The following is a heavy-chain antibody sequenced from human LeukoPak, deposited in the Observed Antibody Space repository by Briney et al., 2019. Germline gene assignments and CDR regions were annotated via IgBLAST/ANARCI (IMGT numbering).Heavy chain of an antibody. J-gene: IGHJ3*02. CDR2: ISYDGGNI. V-gene: IGHV3-30*18. D-gene: IGHD2-15*01. CDR3: AKRGYCRGGTCFSHDAFDI. Sequence: GGSLRLSCAASGFTFSSYGMHWVRQAPGKGLEWVAVISYDGGNISYTDSVKGRFTISRDNSKNTLYLQMNSLRAEDTAVYYCAKRGYCRGGTCFSHDAFDIWGQGTMVTVSS. CDR1: GFTFSSYG.